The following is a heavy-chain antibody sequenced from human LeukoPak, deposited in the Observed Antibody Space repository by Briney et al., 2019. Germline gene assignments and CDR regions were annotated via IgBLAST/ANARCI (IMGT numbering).Heavy chain of an antibody. CDR3: AKWVGTLGSLDF. Sequence: GGSLRLSCAASGFTFGSYSMNWVRQAPGKGLEWLSYISSVSNAIYYADSVKGRFTISRGNGKNSLYLQLNSLRAEDTAVYYCAKWVGTLGSLDFWGQGTLVTVSS. V-gene: IGHV3-48*04. D-gene: IGHD4-23*01. CDR1: GFTFGSYS. J-gene: IGHJ4*02. CDR2: ISSVSNAI.